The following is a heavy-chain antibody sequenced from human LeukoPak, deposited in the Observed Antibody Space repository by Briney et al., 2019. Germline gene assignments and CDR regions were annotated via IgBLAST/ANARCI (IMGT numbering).Heavy chain of an antibody. CDR1: GYSFTNYD. V-gene: IGHV1-2*02. CDR2: IKTNSGAT. J-gene: IGHJ4*01. CDR3: ARGRRILGGPENAGDFFDY. D-gene: IGHD3-16*01. Sequence: ASVKVSCKASGYSFTNYDINWVRQAAGQGLEWMGWIKTNSGATDYAQNFEARVTMTRDTSSGTAYLDLSSLTSDDTAVYYCARGRRILGGPENAGDFFDYWGHGTLVIVSS.